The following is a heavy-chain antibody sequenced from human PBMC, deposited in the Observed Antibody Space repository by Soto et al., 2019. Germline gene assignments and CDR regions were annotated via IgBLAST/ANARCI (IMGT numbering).Heavy chain of an antibody. CDR1: GFTFNNYA. CDR3: AKTFLARYGSSSICYDPADYFDY. Sequence: EVQLLESGGGLLQPGGSLRLSCAASGFTFNNYAMSWVRQAPGKGLEWVSSINNGGDNIYYADSVKGRFTISRDNSKSTLYLQMNSLRAEDTAVYYCAKTFLARYGSSSICYDPADYFDYWGQGTLVTVSS. CDR2: INNGGDNI. D-gene: IGHD2-2*01. J-gene: IGHJ4*02. V-gene: IGHV3-23*01.